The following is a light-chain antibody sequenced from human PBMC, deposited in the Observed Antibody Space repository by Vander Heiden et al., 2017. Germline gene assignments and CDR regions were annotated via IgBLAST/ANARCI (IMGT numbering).Light chain of an antibody. Sequence: QAVLTQPSSLSASPGASASLTCTLRSGINVGTYKIYWYQQKPGSPPQEIRRYKSDADNNQGSGVPSRFSGSKDAASKAGILRISGRQPDDEADYHCMIWHSSAWVFGGGTKLTVL. J-gene: IGLJ3*02. CDR1: SGINVGTYK. CDR2: YKSDADN. CDR3: MIWHSSAWV. V-gene: IGLV5-45*03.